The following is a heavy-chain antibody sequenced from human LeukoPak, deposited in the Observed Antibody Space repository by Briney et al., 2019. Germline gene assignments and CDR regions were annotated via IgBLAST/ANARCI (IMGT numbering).Heavy chain of an antibody. D-gene: IGHD3-3*01. J-gene: IGHJ4*02. CDR3: AKAPSRVGNYAVDY. CDR1: GFTFSGYS. Sequence: GGSLRLSCAASGFTFSGYSMNWVRQAPGKGLEWVSAISGSGGSTYYADSVKGRFTISRDNSKNTLYLQMNSLRAEDTAVYYCAKAPSRVGNYAVDYWGQGTLVTVSS. V-gene: IGHV3-23*01. CDR2: ISGSGGST.